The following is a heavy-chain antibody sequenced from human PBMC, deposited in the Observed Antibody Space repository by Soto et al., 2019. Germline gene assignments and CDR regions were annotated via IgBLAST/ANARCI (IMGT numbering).Heavy chain of an antibody. Sequence: ASVKVSCKASVYTFTSYAMHWVRQAPGQRLEWMGWINAGNGNTKYSQKFQGRVTITRDTSASTAYMELSSLRSEDTAVYYCARDGFTAMPNYFDYWGQGTLVTVPQ. CDR1: VYTFTSYA. V-gene: IGHV1-3*01. D-gene: IGHD5-18*01. CDR3: ARDGFTAMPNYFDY. CDR2: INAGNGNT. J-gene: IGHJ4*02.